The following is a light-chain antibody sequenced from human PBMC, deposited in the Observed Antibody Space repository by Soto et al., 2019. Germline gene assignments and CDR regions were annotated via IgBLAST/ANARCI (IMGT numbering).Light chain of an antibody. CDR2: HTS. J-gene: IGKJ1*01. CDR3: QQYGSSPET. CDR1: QSFSSNY. Sequence: EIVLTQSPGTLSLYPGARATLSCRASQSFSSNYLAWYQQKPGQAPRLLIYHTSRRATGIPDRFSGGGSGTDFTLTISRLEPEDFAVYYCQQYGSSPETFVQGTKVETK. V-gene: IGKV3-20*01.